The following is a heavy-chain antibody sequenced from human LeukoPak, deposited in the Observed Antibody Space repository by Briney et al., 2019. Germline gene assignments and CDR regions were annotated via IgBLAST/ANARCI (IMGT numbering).Heavy chain of an antibody. V-gene: IGHV4-39*02. CDR2: ISYSGST. CDR3: ARPREEWLVPGFDY. D-gene: IGHD6-19*01. Sequence: PSETLSLTCTVSGAAISSSSYLWGWIRQPPGKGLEWTGSISYSGSTYYNSSLKSRVTISVDTSMNHFSLKLTSVTAADTAVYYCARPREEWLVPGFDYWGQGTQVTVSS. CDR1: GAAISSSSYL. J-gene: IGHJ4*02.